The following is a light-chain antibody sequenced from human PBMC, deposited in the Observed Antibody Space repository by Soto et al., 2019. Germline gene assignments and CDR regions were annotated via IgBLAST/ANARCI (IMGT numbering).Light chain of an antibody. CDR1: QPISKN. CDR2: ASS. J-gene: IGKJ5*01. V-gene: IGKV1-39*01. CDR3: QQTDSTPIT. Sequence: DIQMTQSPSSLSASVGDRVTITCRASQPISKNLNWYQQRPGKPPNLLIYASSILQRGVPPRFSGGGSGTEFTLTITSLQPEDFATYYCQQTDSTPITFGQGTRLEI.